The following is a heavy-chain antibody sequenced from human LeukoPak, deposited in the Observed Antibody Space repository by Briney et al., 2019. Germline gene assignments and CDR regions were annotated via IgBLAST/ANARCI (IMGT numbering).Heavy chain of an antibody. Sequence: GGSLRLSCAASGFTFTSYNMNWVRQAPGKGLEWVSSVSTSSTYIYYADSVKGRFTISRDNAKNSLYLQMNSLRAEDTAVYYCARGFSYYDFWSGYYYFDDWGQGTLVTVSS. CDR1: GFTFTSYN. CDR3: ARGFSYYDFWSGYYYFDD. J-gene: IGHJ4*02. V-gene: IGHV3-21*01. D-gene: IGHD3-3*01. CDR2: VSTSSTYI.